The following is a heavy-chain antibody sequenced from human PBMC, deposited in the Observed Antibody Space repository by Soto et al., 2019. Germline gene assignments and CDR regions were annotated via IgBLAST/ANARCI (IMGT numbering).Heavy chain of an antibody. CDR1: GGSISSGGYY. D-gene: IGHD3-10*01. Sequence: SETLSLTCTVSGGSISSGGYYWSWIRQHPGKGLEWIGYIYYSGSTYYNPSLKSRVTISVDTSKNQFSLKLSSVTAADTAVYYCARVRVVRTYYFDYWGQGTLVTVSS. V-gene: IGHV4-31*03. J-gene: IGHJ4*02. CDR2: IYYSGST. CDR3: ARVRVVRTYYFDY.